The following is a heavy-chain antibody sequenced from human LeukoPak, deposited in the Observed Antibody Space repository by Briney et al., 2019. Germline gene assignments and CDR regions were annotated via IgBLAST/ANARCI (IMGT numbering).Heavy chain of an antibody. CDR1: GGSISPNY. J-gene: IGHJ3*02. Sequence: SETLSLTCSVSGGSISPNYWTWIRQSPGKGLEYIGHVSYTGRTRYNPSLQSRLTISLDTSNNRFSLQLTSVTAADTAVYYCAGLLDYDNSGAPDIFDIWGQGTMVTVSS. CDR3: AGLLDYDNSGAPDIFDI. V-gene: IGHV4-59*01. CDR2: VSYTGRT. D-gene: IGHD3-22*01.